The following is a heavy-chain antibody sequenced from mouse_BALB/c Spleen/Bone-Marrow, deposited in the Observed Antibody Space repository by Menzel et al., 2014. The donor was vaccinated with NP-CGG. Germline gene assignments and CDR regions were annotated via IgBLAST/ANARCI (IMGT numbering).Heavy chain of an antibody. Sequence: VKLVESGAELMKLGASVKISCKATGYTFSSYWIEWVKQRPGHGLEWIGEILPGSGSTNYNEKFKGKATFTADTSSNPAYVQLSSRTCEDSAVYYCGRGGGRGGYWYFDVWGAGTTVTVSS. J-gene: IGHJ1*01. D-gene: IGHD3-3*01. V-gene: IGHV1-9*01. CDR3: GRGGGRGGYWYFDV. CDR1: GYTFSSYW. CDR2: ILPGSGST.